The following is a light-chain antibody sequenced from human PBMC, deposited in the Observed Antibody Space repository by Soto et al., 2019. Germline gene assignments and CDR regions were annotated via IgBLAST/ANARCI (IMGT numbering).Light chain of an antibody. Sequence: LHLSPGETATLSCRAIQSVTSNYLAWYQQKPGQAPRPLIYGASTRATGIPARFSGSGSGTEFTLTISSLHQADVGIRDCHQFSACLPIRFAEGTRLEIK. CDR1: QSVTSNY. CDR3: HQFSACLPIR. CDR2: GAS. V-gene: IGKV3D-7*01. J-gene: IGKJ5*01.